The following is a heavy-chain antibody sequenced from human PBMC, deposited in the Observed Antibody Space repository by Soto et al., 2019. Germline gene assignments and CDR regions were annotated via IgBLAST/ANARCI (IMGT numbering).Heavy chain of an antibody. Sequence: PSETLSLTCTVSGGSISSGGYYWSWIRQHPGKGLGWIGYIYYSGSTYYNPSLKSRVTISVDTSKNQFSLKLSSVTAADTAVYYCAREGCSSTSCYGPYGMDVWGQGTTVTVSS. CDR3: AREGCSSTSCYGPYGMDV. CDR1: GGSISSGGYY. V-gene: IGHV4-31*03. CDR2: IYYSGST. D-gene: IGHD2-2*01. J-gene: IGHJ6*02.